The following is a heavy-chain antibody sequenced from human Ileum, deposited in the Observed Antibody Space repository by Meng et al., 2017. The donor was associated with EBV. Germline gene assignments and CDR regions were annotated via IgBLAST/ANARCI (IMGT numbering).Heavy chain of an antibody. CDR1: GYRFTAFG. CDR3: ARTYYGSYGFDY. J-gene: IGHJ4*02. V-gene: IGHV1-18*01. D-gene: IGHD3-10*01. CDR2: ITTYNGDT. Sequence: QVQLVQSGAEVKKPGASVKVSCKASGYRFTAFGISWVRQAPGQGPEWMGWITTYNGDTKYAPKFQGRVTMTRETSTNTAYMELPSLRSDDTAVYYCARTYYGSYGFDYWGQGTLVTVSS.